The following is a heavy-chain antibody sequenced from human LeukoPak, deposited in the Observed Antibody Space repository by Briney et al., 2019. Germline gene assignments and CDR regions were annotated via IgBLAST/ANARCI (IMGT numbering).Heavy chain of an antibody. CDR2: IWYDGSNK. V-gene: IGHV3-33*01. J-gene: IGHJ4*02. D-gene: IGHD3-10*01. CDR1: GFTFSSYG. CDR3: ASDPGTHTHY. Sequence: GRSLRLSCAASGFTFSSYGMQWVRQAPGKGLEWVAVIWYDGSNKYYADSVKGRFTISRDNSKNTLYLQMNSLTAEDTAVYYCASDPGTHTHYWGQGPLVIVSS.